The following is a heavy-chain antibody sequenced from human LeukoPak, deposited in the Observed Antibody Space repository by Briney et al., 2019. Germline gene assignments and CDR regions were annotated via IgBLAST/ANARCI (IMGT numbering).Heavy chain of an antibody. D-gene: IGHD6-13*01. J-gene: IGHJ4*02. CDR1: GGSFSGYY. Sequence: SETLSLTCAVYGGSFSGYYWSWIRQPPGKGLEWIGEINHSGSTNYNPSLKSRVTIPVDTSKNQFSLKLSSVTAADTAVYYCARGVDGSSWYSDYWGQGTLVTVSS. CDR2: INHSGST. V-gene: IGHV4-34*01. CDR3: ARGVDGSSWYSDY.